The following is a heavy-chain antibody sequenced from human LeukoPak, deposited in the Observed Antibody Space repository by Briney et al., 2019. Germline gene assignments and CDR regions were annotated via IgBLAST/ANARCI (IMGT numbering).Heavy chain of an antibody. CDR3: AKCSGWFVRGKDYYYYYMDV. CDR1: SFTFSSYV. CDR2: VSTTGGST. Sequence: GGSLRLSCGASSFTFSSYVMSWVRQAPGKGLEWVSTVSTTGGSTYYADSVKGRFTISRDNSKDTLYLQMNGLRAEDTAVYYCAKCSGWFVRGKDYYYYYMDVWGKGTTVTVSS. V-gene: IGHV3-23*01. J-gene: IGHJ6*03. D-gene: IGHD6-19*01.